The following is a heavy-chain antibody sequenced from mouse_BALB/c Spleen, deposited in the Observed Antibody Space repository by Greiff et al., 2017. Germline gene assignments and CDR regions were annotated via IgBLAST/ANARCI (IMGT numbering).Heavy chain of an antibody. Sequence: EVKLVESGPGLVKPSQSLSLTCTVTGYSITSDYAWNWIRQFPGNKLEWMGYISYSGSTSYNPSLKSRISITRDTSKNQFFLQLNSVTTEDTATYYCARDLLYYAMDYWGQGTSVTVSS. V-gene: IGHV3-2*02. CDR1: GYSITSDYA. CDR2: ISYSGST. CDR3: ARDLLYYAMDY. J-gene: IGHJ4*01. D-gene: IGHD2-1*01.